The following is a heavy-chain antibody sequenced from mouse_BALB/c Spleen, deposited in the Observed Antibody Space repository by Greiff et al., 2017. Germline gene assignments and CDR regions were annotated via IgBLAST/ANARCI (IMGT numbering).Heavy chain of an antibody. CDR1: GFSLTSYG. CDR3: ARGDLLLRYAMDY. CDR2: IWSGGST. V-gene: IGHV2-2*02. Sequence: VQVVESGPGLVQPSQSLSITCTVSGFSLTSYGVHWVRQSPGKGLEWLGVIWSGGSTDYNAAFISRLSISKDNSKSQVFFKMNSLQANDTAIYYCARGDLLLRYAMDYWGQGTSVTVSS. J-gene: IGHJ4*01. D-gene: IGHD1-1*01.